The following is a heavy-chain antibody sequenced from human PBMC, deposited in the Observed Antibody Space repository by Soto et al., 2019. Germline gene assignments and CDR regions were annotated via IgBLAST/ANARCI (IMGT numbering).Heavy chain of an antibody. Sequence: GGSLRLSCAASGFTFSTYIMNLVRQAPGKGLEWVSYISPSSSTIYYADSVKGRFTISRDNAKNSLYLQINSLRGEDTAIYFCARSGDNYNVLDYWGPGTPVTVSS. V-gene: IGHV3-48*04. CDR3: ARSGDNYNVLDY. J-gene: IGHJ4*02. CDR2: ISPSSSTI. CDR1: GFTFSTYI. D-gene: IGHD3-10*02.